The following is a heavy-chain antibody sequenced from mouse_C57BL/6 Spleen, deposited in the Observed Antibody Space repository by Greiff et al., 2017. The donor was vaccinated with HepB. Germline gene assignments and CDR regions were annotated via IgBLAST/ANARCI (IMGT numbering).Heavy chain of an antibody. CDR2: INYDGSST. CDR3: ARGYGYFDY. Sequence: EVQLVESEGGLVQPGSSMKLSCTASGFTFSDYYMAWVRQVPEKGLEWVANINYDGSSTYYLDSLKSRFIISRDNAKNILYLQMSSLKSEDTATYYCARGYGYFDYWGQGTTLTVSS. J-gene: IGHJ2*01. CDR1: GFTFSDYY. D-gene: IGHD1-1*02. V-gene: IGHV5-16*01.